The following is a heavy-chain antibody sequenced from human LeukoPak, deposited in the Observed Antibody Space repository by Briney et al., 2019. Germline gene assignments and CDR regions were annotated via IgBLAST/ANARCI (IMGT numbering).Heavy chain of an antibody. Sequence: GGSLRLSCSASGFSFSNYAMTWVRQAPGKGLEWVSTISNSGDSTYYADSVKGRFTISRDSSKNTVSLQMNSLRAEDTALYYCAKTRGYCSGGSCYGDSWGQGTLLTVSS. CDR3: AKTRGYCSGGSCYGDS. CDR2: ISNSGDST. J-gene: IGHJ4*02. CDR1: GFSFSNYA. D-gene: IGHD2-15*01. V-gene: IGHV3-23*01.